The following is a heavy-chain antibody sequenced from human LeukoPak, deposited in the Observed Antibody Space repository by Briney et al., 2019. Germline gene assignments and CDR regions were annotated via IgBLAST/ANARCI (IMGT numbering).Heavy chain of an antibody. J-gene: IGHJ4*02. V-gene: IGHV3-23*01. CDR3: AKQYCSSTSCSYCDY. CDR1: GFTFSSYA. Sequence: SGGSLRLSCAASGFTFSSYAMSWVRQAPGKGLEWVSAISGSGGSTYYADSVKGRFTISRDNSKNTLYLQMNSLRAEDTAVYYCAKQYCSSTSCSYCDYWGQGTLVTVSS. D-gene: IGHD2-2*01. CDR2: ISGSGGST.